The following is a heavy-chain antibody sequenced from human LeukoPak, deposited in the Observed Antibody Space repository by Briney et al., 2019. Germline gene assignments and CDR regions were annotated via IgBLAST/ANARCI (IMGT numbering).Heavy chain of an antibody. V-gene: IGHV3-7*03. J-gene: IGHJ1*01. CDR3: AGRTVTPYYHDSSGFHLQY. D-gene: IGHD3-22*01. CDR2: IKQDGSEK. CDR1: GFTFSSHD. Sequence: GGSLRLSCAASGFTFSSHDMHWVRQAPGKGLEWVANIKQDGSEKYYVDSVKGRFTISRDNAKNSLYLQMNSLRAEDTAVYYCAGRTVTPYYHDSSGFHLQYWGQGTLVTVSS.